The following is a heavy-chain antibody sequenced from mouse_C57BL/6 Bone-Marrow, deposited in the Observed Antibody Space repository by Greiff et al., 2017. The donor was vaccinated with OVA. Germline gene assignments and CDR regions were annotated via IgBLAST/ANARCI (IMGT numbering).Heavy chain of an antibody. J-gene: IGHJ4*01. CDR1: GYSITSGYY. CDR2: ISYDGSN. CDR3: AREITTVPMDY. D-gene: IGHD1-1*01. Sequence: EVQLKQSGPGLVKPSQSLSLTCSVTGYSITSGYYWNWIRQFPGNKLEWMGYISYDGSNNYNPSLKNRISITRDTSKNQFFLKLNSVTTEDTATYYCAREITTVPMDYWGQGTSVTVSS. V-gene: IGHV3-6*01.